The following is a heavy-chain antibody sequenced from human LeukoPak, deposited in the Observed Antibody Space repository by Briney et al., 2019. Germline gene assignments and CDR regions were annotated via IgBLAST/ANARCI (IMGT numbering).Heavy chain of an antibody. D-gene: IGHD3-22*01. J-gene: IGHJ4*02. CDR1: GFTLRSHG. CDR3: ARDRGWRTSGYYLYHFDY. CDR2: IKHNGGEK. V-gene: IGHV3-7*01. Sequence: PGGSLRLSCAASGFTLRSHGMHWVRQAPGKGLEWVASIKHNGGEKYYVDSVKGRFTISRDNAKDSLYLEMSSLRVEDTAVYYCARDRGWRTSGYYLYHFDYWGQGTLVTVSS.